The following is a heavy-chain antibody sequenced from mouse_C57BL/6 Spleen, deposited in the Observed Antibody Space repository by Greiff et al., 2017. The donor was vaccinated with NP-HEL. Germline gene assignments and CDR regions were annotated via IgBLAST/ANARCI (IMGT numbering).Heavy chain of an antibody. J-gene: IGHJ1*03. CDR3: ARTYGSRYFDV. CDR2: INPSNGGT. Sequence: VKLQESGTELVKPGASVKLSCKASGYTFTSYWMHWVKQRPGQGLEWIGNINPSNGGTNYNEKFKSKATLTVDKSSSTAYMQLSSLTSEDSAVYYCARTYGSRYFDVWGTGTTVTVSS. D-gene: IGHD1-1*01. V-gene: IGHV1-53*01. CDR1: GYTFTSYW.